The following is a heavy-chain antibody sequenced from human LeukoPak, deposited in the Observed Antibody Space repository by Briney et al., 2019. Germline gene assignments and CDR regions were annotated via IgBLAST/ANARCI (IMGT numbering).Heavy chain of an antibody. CDR3: ARTYYYDSADFRILYGMDV. V-gene: IGHV1-8*01. J-gene: IGHJ6*02. Sequence: ASVKVSCKASEYTFTTYDINWVRQATGQGLEWMGWMDPNSGNTGYAQKLRGRVTMTRNTSIRTAYMELSSLRSEDTAVYYCARTYYYDSADFRILYGMDVWGQGATVTVSS. CDR1: EYTFTTYD. D-gene: IGHD3-22*01. CDR2: MDPNSGNT.